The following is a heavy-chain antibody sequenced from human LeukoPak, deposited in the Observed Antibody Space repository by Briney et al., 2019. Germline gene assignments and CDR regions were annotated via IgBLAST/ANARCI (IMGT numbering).Heavy chain of an antibody. D-gene: IGHD2-15*01. CDR2: ISSSSSYI. J-gene: IGHJ6*02. CDR1: GFTFSSYS. CDR3: ARVELLHYYYGMDV. Sequence: GGSLRLSCAASGFTFSSYSMNWVRQAPGKGLEWVPSISSSSSYIYYADSVKGRFTISRDNAKNSLYLQMNSLRAEDTAVYYCARVELLHYYYGMDVWGQGTTVTVSS. V-gene: IGHV3-21*01.